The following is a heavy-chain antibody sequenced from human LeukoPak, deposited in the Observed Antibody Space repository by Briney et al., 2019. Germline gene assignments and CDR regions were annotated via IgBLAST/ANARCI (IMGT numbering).Heavy chain of an antibody. CDR2: IYYSGST. D-gene: IGHD4-23*01. V-gene: IGHV4-39*07. J-gene: IGHJ4*02. CDR1: GGSISSSSYY. CDR3: ARVMGVHDYGGNPNFDY. Sequence: PSETLSLTCTVSGGSISSSSYYWGWIRQPPGKGLEWIGSIYYSGSTYYNPSLKSRVTISVDTSKNQFSLKLSSVTAADTAVYYCARVMGVHDYGGNPNFDYWGQGTLVTVSS.